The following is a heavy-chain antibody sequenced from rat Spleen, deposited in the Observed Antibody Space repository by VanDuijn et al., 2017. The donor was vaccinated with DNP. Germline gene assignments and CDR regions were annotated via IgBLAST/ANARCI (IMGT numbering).Heavy chain of an antibody. J-gene: IGHJ2*01. Sequence: EVQLVESGGGLVQPGRSLKLSCITSGFTFNNYWMNWIRQTPGKGLEWVASITKTGDNTYYPDSVKGRFTISRDNAKNTLYLQMNSLRCEGTATYYCTNDWELYYWGQGVMVTVSS. D-gene: IGHD5-1*01. CDR1: GFTFNNYW. V-gene: IGHV5-31*01. CDR2: ITKTGDNT. CDR3: TNDWELYY.